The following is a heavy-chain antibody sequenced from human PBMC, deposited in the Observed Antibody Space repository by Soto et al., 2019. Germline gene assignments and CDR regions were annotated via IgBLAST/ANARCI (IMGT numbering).Heavy chain of an antibody. J-gene: IGHJ6*02. Sequence: KPWGSPRLSGAASGFTLTSYTINWVRQDSGKGLEWVSSITSSSSHIYYADSVKGRFTISRDNAGNSLYLQMNSLRAEDSAVYYCVRERGLSSFYGMDVWGQGTTVTVSS. CDR2: ITSSSSHI. CDR3: VRERGLSSFYGMDV. D-gene: IGHD3-10*01. V-gene: IGHV3-21*01. CDR1: GFTLTSYT.